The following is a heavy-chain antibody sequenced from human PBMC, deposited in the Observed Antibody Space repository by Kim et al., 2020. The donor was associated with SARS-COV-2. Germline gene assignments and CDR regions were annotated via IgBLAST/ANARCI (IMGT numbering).Heavy chain of an antibody. J-gene: IGHJ3*02. CDR2: INHSGST. V-gene: IGHV4-34*01. D-gene: IGHD5-12*01. CDR1: GGSFSGYY. Sequence: SETLSLTCAVYGGSFSGYYWSWIRQPPGKGLEWIGEINHSGSTNYNPSLKSRVTISVDTSKNQFSLKLSSVTAADTAVYYCARVLRDGYNLRGAFDIWGQGTMVTVSS. CDR3: ARVLRDGYNLRGAFDI.